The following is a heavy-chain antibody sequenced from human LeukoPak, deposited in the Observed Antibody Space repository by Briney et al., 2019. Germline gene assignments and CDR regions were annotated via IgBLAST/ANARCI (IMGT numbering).Heavy chain of an antibody. CDR1: GFTLSDHW. D-gene: IGHD6-19*01. Sequence: GGSLRLSCEASGFTLSDHWMTWVRQAPGKGLEWVAYIKQDGSEKYYVDSVKGRFTISRDNSKNSLYLQMNSLRAEDMAVYYCARGGWSLDYWGQGTLVTVSS. V-gene: IGHV3-7*04. CDR3: ARGGWSLDY. CDR2: IKQDGSEK. J-gene: IGHJ4*02.